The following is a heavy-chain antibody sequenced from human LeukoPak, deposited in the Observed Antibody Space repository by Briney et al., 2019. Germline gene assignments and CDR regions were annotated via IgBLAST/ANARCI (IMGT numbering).Heavy chain of an antibody. CDR2: ISYDGSNK. CDR3: AREAIDYYGMDV. CDR1: GLTVSSNY. Sequence: QSGGSLRLSCAASGLTVSSNYMSWVRQAPGKGLEWVAVISYDGSNKYYADSVKGRFTISRDNSKNTLYLQMNSLRAEDTAVYYCAREAIDYYGMDVWGQGTTVTVSS. J-gene: IGHJ6*02. V-gene: IGHV3-30-3*01.